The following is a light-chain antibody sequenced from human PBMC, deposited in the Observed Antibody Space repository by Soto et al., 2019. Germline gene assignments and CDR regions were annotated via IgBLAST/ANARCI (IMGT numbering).Light chain of an antibody. J-gene: IGKJ2*01. CDR1: QDISTY. CDR2: SIS. V-gene: IGKV1-39*01. Sequence: DIQLTQSPSSLSASVGDRVTMTCRASQDISTYLNWYHQSPGKAPKLLISSISRLQGGVPSMFSGSGSGTDFTLTINSLQPADLGTYFCQQSYGIPYTFGQGTKLEI. CDR3: QQSYGIPYT.